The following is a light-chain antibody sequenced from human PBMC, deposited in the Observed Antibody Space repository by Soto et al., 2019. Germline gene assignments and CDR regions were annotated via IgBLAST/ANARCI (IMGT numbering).Light chain of an antibody. CDR3: LQYNYYPLT. Sequence: DIQMTQSPSTLSASVGDRVTITCRASQSISYWLAWYQQRPGKAPRLLIYKASSLQSGVPSRFSGSGSGTEFTLTISNLQPDDFATYFRLQYNYYPLTVGGGTKVDIK. CDR2: KAS. J-gene: IGKJ4*01. V-gene: IGKV1-5*03. CDR1: QSISYW.